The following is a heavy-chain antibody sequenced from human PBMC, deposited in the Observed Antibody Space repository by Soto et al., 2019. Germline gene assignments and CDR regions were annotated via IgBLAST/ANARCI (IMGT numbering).Heavy chain of an antibody. CDR2: ISPYNGDT. V-gene: IGHV1-18*01. CDR1: GYTFTSDG. CDR3: VRDASSGYRGWWDP. Sequence: QVQLVQSGTEVKKPGASVMVSCKTSGYTFTSDGISWVRQAPGQGREWMGLISPYNGDTIYARKFQGRVIVTADTATSTVYMELRSLRSDDTAVYYCVRDASSGYRGWWDPWGQGTLVTVSS. D-gene: IGHD5-18*01. J-gene: IGHJ5*02.